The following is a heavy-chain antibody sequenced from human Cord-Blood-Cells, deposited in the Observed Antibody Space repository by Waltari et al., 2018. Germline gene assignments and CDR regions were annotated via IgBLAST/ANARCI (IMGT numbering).Heavy chain of an antibody. CDR2: FDPEDGET. Sequence: QVQLVQSGAEVKKPGASVTVSCKVSGYTLTELSMHWVRTAPGKGLEWMGGFDPEDGETIYAQKFQGRVTMTEDTSTDTAYMELSSLRSEDTAVYYCATALMITFGGVIANWFDPWGQGTLVTVSS. CDR3: ATALMITFGGVIANWFDP. CDR1: GYTLTELS. J-gene: IGHJ5*02. D-gene: IGHD3-16*02. V-gene: IGHV1-24*01.